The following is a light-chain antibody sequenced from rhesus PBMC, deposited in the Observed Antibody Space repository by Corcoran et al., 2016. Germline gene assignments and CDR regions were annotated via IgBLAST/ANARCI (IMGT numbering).Light chain of an antibody. V-gene: IGKV1-18*01. Sequence: DIQMTQSPSSLSASVGDKVTITCRASQDINNWLAWYQQKPVKAPQLLIYSTSTLESGVPSRFSGSGSWTDYILTITNLQPEDFATYYCQQGYNTPWTFGQGTKVEIK. CDR3: QQGYNTPWT. CDR1: QDINNW. CDR2: STS. J-gene: IGKJ1*01.